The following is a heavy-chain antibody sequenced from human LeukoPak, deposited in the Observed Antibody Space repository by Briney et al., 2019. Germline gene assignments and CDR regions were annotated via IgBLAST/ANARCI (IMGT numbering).Heavy chain of an antibody. V-gene: IGHV3-48*01. D-gene: IGHD6-19*01. J-gene: IGHJ3*02. CDR2: ISSSSSTI. CDR3: ASSIAVAGIDAFDI. Sequence: PSETLSLTCTVSGGSISSYYWSWIRQPPGKGLEWVSYISSSSSTIYYADSVKGRFTISRDNAKNSLYLQMNSLRAEDTAVYYCASSIAVAGIDAFDIWGQGTMVTVSS. CDR1: GGSISSYY.